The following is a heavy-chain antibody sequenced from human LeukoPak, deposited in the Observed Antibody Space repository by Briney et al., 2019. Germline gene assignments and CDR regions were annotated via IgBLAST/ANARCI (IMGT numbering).Heavy chain of an antibody. CDR3: AKEKSFTGPAND. Sequence: GGSLRLSCAASGFTVSINYMSWVRQAPGKGLEWVSDISFSGGSTYYADAVKGRFTISRDNSKNMVYLQMDSLRAGDTAVYYCAKEKSFTGPANDWGQGTLVTVSS. CDR1: GFTVSINY. CDR2: ISFSGGST. D-gene: IGHD1-1*01. J-gene: IGHJ4*02. V-gene: IGHV3-23*01.